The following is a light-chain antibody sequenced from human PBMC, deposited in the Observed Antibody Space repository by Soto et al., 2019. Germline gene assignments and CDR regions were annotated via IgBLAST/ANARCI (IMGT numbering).Light chain of an antibody. CDR2: DAS. CDR3: QQRSNWHPT. V-gene: IGKV3-11*01. CDR1: QSVSSY. J-gene: IGKJ1*01. Sequence: EIVLTQSPATLSLSPGERATLSCRASQSVSSYLAWYQQKPGQAPRLLIYDASNRATGIPARFSGSGSGTDFTLTISSLEPEDFAGYYCQQRSNWHPTFGQGTKVEIK.